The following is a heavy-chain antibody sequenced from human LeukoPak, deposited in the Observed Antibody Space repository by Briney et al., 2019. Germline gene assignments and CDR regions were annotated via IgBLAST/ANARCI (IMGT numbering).Heavy chain of an antibody. J-gene: IGHJ3*02. V-gene: IGHV4-61*02. CDR1: GSSISSGVYY. CDR3: ARVQQFYDFWGAYSANHAFDI. Sequence: SETLSLTCTVSGSSISSGVYYWSWIRQPAGKGLEWIGRIHTRGTTNYNPSLKSRVTMSVDTSKNQFSLNLSSVTAADTAVYYCARVQQFYDFWGAYSANHAFDIWGQGTMVTVSS. CDR2: IHTRGTT. D-gene: IGHD3-3*01.